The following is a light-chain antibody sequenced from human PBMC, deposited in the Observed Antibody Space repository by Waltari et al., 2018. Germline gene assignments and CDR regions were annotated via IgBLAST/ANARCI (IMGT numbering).Light chain of an antibody. CDR2: EVN. CDR3: SSYAGGNKFV. J-gene: IGLJ1*01. V-gene: IGLV2-8*01. Sequence: QSALTQPPSASGSPGQSVTISCTGTSSDVGIYNYVSWYQQYPGKAPKVMIYEVNKRPSGVPDRFSGSKFGNTASLTVSGLQAEDEADYYYSSYAGGNKFVFGTGTKVTVL. CDR1: SSDVGIYNY.